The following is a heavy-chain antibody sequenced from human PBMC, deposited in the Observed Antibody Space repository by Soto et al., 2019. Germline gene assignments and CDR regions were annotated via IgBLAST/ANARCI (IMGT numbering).Heavy chain of an antibody. CDR3: PSRIAAAIFSTWFDP. V-gene: IGHV4-31*03. Sequence: SETLSLTCTVSGGSISSGGYYWSWIRQHPGKGLEWIGYIYYSGSTYYNPSLKSRVTISVDTSKNQFSLKLSSVTAADTAVYYWPSRIAAAIFSTWFDPGGQGTLVTVSS. J-gene: IGHJ5*02. CDR2: IYYSGST. D-gene: IGHD6-25*01. CDR1: GGSISSGGYY.